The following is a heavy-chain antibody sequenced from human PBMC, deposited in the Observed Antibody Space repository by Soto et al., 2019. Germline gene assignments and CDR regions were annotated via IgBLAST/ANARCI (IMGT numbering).Heavy chain of an antibody. D-gene: IGHD2-21*02. Sequence: SETLSLTCTVSGGSISSGGYYWSWIRQHPGKGLEWIGYIYYSGSTYYNPSFKSRVTISVDTSKNQFSLKLSSVTAADTAVYYCAMREAYCGGDCYSIGYYFDYWGQGTLVTVSS. CDR2: IYYSGST. CDR1: GGSISSGGYY. V-gene: IGHV4-31*03. CDR3: AMREAYCGGDCYSIGYYFDY. J-gene: IGHJ4*02.